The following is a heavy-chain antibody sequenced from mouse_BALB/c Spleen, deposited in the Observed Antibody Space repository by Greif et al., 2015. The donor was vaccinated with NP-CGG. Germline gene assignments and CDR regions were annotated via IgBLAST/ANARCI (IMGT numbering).Heavy chain of an antibody. CDR2: IDPENGDT. CDR1: GFNIKDYY. V-gene: IGHV14-4*02. Sequence: EVQLQQSGAELVRSGASVKLSCTASGFNIKDYYMHWVKQRPEQGLEWIGWIDPENGDTEYAPKFQGEATMTADTSSNTAYLQLSSLTSEDTAVYYCNACYHSPGGFAYWGQGTLVTVSA. J-gene: IGHJ3*01. D-gene: IGHD2-12*01. CDR3: NACYHSPGGFAY.